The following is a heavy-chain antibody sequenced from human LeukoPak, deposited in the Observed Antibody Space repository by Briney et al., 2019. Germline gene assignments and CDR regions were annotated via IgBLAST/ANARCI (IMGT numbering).Heavy chain of an antibody. V-gene: IGHV3-21*01. CDR3: ARQLTRFFYASALDY. CDR1: GSTFSAYS. CDR2: ISGSSNDV. Sequence: GGSLRLSCAASGSTFSAYSVNWVRQAPGKGLEWVSFISGSSNDVSYADSVKGRFTISRDNAKNSLFLQMTSLRVEDTAVYYCARQLTRFFYASALDYWGQGVLVTVSS. J-gene: IGHJ4*02. D-gene: IGHD2/OR15-2a*01.